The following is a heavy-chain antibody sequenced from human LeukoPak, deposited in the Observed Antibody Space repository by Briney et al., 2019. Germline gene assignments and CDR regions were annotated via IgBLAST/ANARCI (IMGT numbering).Heavy chain of an antibody. CDR1: GFTFSDYY. J-gene: IGHJ5*02. CDR2: ISSSGSTI. V-gene: IGHV3-11*04. CDR3: ARARYYYDSSGYYHDNWFDP. Sequence: PGGSLRLSCAASGFTFSDYYMSWIRQAPGKGLEWVSYISSSGSTIYYADSVKGRFTISRDNAKNSLYLQMNSLRAEDTAVYYCARARYYYDSSGYYHDNWFDPWGQGTLVTVSS. D-gene: IGHD3-22*01.